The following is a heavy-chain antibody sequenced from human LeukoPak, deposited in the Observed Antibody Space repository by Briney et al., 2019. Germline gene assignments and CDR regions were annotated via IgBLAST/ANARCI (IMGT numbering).Heavy chain of an antibody. D-gene: IGHD3-16*01. J-gene: IGHJ3*02. V-gene: IGHV4-4*07. CDR3: ARDYEGWGKTDVFDI. CDR1: GDSISSYS. Sequence: PSETLSLTCTVSGDSISSYSCSWIRQPAGKGLEWIGRMYTSGSTNSNPSLKSRVTMSVDTSKNQLSLKLSSVTAPDTDVYYCARDYEGWGKTDVFDIWGQGTMVTVSS. CDR2: MYTSGST.